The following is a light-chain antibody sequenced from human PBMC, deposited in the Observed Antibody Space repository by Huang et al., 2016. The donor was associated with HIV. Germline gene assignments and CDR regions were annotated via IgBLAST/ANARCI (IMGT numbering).Light chain of an antibody. CDR3: QQYSDWPRT. V-gene: IGKV3-15*01. Sequence: EIVMTQSPATLSVSPGERATLSCRASQSVSSNLAWYQQKPGQAPRLFIPGASTRATGIPARFTGNGSETEFTLTNISLQSEDFAVYYCQQYSDWPRTFGLGTKVEIK. CDR1: QSVSSN. CDR2: GAS. J-gene: IGKJ2*01.